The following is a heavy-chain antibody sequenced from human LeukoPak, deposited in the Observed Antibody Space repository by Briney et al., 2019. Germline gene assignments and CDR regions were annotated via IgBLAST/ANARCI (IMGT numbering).Heavy chain of an antibody. V-gene: IGHV3-74*01. Sequence: PGGSLRLSCAASGFSFSSSWMHWVRRVPGKGLEWVSRINDDETSTTYAESVKGRFTISRDNAKNTLFLQMNSLRAEDTAVYYCATTGSGSYYDYWGQGTLVTVSS. CDR2: INDDETST. CDR1: GFSFSSSW. D-gene: IGHD1-26*01. CDR3: ATTGSGSYYDY. J-gene: IGHJ4*02.